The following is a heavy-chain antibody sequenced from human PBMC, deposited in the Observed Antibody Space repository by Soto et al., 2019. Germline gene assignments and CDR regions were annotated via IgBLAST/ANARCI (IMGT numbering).Heavy chain of an antibody. CDR2: FSSTGST. CDR1: GASITYYY. D-gene: IGHD3-22*01. V-gene: IGHV4-4*08. CDR3: ARLGGFYQAYDS. J-gene: IGHJ4*02. Sequence: PSETLSLTCAVSGASITYYYWNWIRQPPGRGLEWIVSFSSTGSTVYNPSLRSRVTISLDTSKNQFSLTLNSVAAADTAVYYCARLGGFYQAYDSWGQGALVTVSS.